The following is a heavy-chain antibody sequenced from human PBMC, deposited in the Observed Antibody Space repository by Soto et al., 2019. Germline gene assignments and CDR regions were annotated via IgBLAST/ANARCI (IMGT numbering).Heavy chain of an antibody. J-gene: IGHJ4*02. CDR3: ARHPNSGWLGF. Sequence: QLQLQESGPRLVKPSETLSLTCSVSGGSISGSSSYYWAWIRQPSGKWLEWIGSVYYSGNTYYGPSLKSRVSLSVDTSKNQFSLKLSSVTAADTAVYYCARHPNSGWLGFWGQGILVTVSS. CDR2: VYYSGNT. D-gene: IGHD5-12*01. CDR1: GGSISGSSSYY. V-gene: IGHV4-39*01.